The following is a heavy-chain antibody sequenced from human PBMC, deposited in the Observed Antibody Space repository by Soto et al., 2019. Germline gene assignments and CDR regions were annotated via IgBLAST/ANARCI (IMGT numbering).Heavy chain of an antibody. V-gene: IGHV3-15*01. Sequence: NPGGSLRLSCAASGFTFSNAWMSWVRQAPGKGLEWVGRIKSKTDGGTTDYAAPVKGRFTISRDDSKNTLYLQMNSLKTEDTAVYYCTCQWLRDPYYYYGMDVWGQGTTVTVSS. D-gene: IGHD6-19*01. J-gene: IGHJ6*02. CDR2: IKSKTDGGTT. CDR1: GFTFSNAW. CDR3: TCQWLRDPYYYYGMDV.